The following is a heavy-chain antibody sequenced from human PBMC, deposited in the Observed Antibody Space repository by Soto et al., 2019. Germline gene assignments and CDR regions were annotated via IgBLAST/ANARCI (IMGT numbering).Heavy chain of an antibody. D-gene: IGHD2-8*02. CDR1: GGSISNYY. Sequence: SETLSLTSTVSGGSISNYYWSWIRQPPGKGLEWIGYIYYSGSINYNPSLKSRVTISIDTSKNQCSLKLTSVTAADTAVYYCGQGGVRFDYWGQGTPVTVSS. V-gene: IGHV4-59*01. CDR2: IYYSGSI. CDR3: GQGGVRFDY. J-gene: IGHJ4*02.